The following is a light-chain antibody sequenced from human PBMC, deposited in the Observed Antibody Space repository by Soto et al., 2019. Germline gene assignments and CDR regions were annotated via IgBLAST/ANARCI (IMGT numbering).Light chain of an antibody. Sequence: VLTQSPGTLSLSPGESATLSCRASQNVDTNYLAWYQQKPGQAPRIIIFGASGRATGIPDRFSGSGSGTDFTLTISSLEPEDFAVYYCQQRSNWPITFGQGTRLEIK. V-gene: IGKV3D-20*02. CDR2: GAS. J-gene: IGKJ5*01. CDR1: QNVDTNY. CDR3: QQRSNWPIT.